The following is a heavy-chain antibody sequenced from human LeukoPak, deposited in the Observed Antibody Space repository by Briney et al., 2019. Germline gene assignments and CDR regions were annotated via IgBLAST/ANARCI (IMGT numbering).Heavy chain of an antibody. J-gene: IGHJ5*02. V-gene: IGHV5-51*01. CDR1: GYSFISYW. Sequence: GESLKISCKGSGYSFISYWIGWVRQMPGKGLEWMGIIYPGDSDTRYSPSFQGQVTISADKSISTAYLQWSSLKASDTAMYYCARCLGVAARHGKYNWFDPWGQGTLVTVSS. CDR2: IYPGDSDT. CDR3: ARCLGVAARHGKYNWFDP. D-gene: IGHD6-6*01.